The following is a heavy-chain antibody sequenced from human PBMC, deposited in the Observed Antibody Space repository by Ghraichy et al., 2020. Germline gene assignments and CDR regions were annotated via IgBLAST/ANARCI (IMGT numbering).Heavy chain of an antibody. D-gene: IGHD3-3*01. CDR3: ARQERFLEWLT. J-gene: IGHJ4*02. CDR2: IYYSGST. CDR1: GGSISSSSYY. Sequence: SETLSLTCTVSGGSISSSSYYWGWIRQPPGKGLEWIGSIYYSGSTYYNPSLKSRVTISVDTSKNQFSLKLSSVTAADTAVYYCARQERFLEWLTWGQGTLVTVSP. V-gene: IGHV4-39*01.